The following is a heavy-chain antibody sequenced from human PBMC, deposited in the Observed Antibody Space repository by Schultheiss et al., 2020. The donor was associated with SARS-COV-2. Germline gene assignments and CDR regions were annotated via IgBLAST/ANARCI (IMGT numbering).Heavy chain of an antibody. V-gene: IGHV3-21*01. Sequence: GGSLRLSCAASGFTFSSYAMHWVRQAPGKGLEWVSSISSSSSYIYYADSVKGRFTISRDNAKNSLYLQMNSMRAEDTAVYYCASVVVTATPAAFDIWGQGTMVTVSS. CDR3: ASVVVTATPAAFDI. J-gene: IGHJ3*02. CDR1: GFTFSSYA. CDR2: ISSSSSYI. D-gene: IGHD2-21*02.